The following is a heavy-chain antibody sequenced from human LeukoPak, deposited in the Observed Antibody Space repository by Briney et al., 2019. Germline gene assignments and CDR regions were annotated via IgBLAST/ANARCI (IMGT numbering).Heavy chain of an antibody. Sequence: GESLEISCKGSGYFFTSYWISWVRQMPGKGLEWMGIIYPGDSDTRYSPSFQGQVTMSADKSISTAYLQCSSLKASDTAMYYCAGAGIAVAGNAENFQHWGQGTLVTAS. CDR1: GYFFTSYW. CDR3: AGAGIAVAGNAENFQH. J-gene: IGHJ1*01. V-gene: IGHV5-51*01. D-gene: IGHD6-19*01. CDR2: IYPGDSDT.